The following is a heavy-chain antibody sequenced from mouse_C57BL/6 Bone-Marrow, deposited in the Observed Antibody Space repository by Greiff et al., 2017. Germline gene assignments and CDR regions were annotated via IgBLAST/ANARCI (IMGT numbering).Heavy chain of an antibody. D-gene: IGHD2-4*01. CDR3: AAYEYDAY. V-gene: IGHV1-69*01. Sequence: VQLQQPGAELVMPGASVKLSCKASGYTFTSYWMHWVKQRPGQGLEWIGEIDPSDSYTNYNQKFKGKSTLTVDKSSSTAYMQLSSLTSADSAVYYCAAYEYDAYWGQGTLVTVSA. J-gene: IGHJ3*01. CDR2: IDPSDSYT. CDR1: GYTFTSYW.